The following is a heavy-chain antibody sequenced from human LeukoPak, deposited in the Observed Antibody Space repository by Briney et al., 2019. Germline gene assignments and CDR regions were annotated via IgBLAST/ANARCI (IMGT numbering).Heavy chain of an antibody. CDR2: ISAYSGNT. D-gene: IGHD3-3*01. CDR1: GYTFTSYG. Sequence: ASVKVSCKASGYTFTSYGICWVRQAPGQGLEWMGWISAYSGNTNYAQKLQGRVTMTTDTSTSTAYMELRSLRSDDTAVYYCARDTSLRFLEWLPHFDYWGQGTLVTVSS. CDR3: ARDTSLRFLEWLPHFDY. V-gene: IGHV1-18*01. J-gene: IGHJ4*02.